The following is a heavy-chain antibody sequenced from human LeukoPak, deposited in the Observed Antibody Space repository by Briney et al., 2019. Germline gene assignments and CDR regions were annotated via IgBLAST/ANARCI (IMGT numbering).Heavy chain of an antibody. CDR3: ARPPIAAAGTGGDY. J-gene: IGHJ4*02. Sequence: SETLSLTCSVSGYSISSGGFYWSWIRQHPGKGLEWIGFIYSSGSTYYNPSLKSRFIISVDTSKNQFSLKLSSVTAADTAVYYCARPPIAAAGTGGDYWGQGTLVTVSS. CDR1: GYSISSGGFY. CDR2: IYSSGST. D-gene: IGHD6-13*01. V-gene: IGHV4-31*03.